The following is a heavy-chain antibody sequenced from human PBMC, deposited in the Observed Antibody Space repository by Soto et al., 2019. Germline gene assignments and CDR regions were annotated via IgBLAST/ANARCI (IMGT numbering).Heavy chain of an antibody. V-gene: IGHV3-13*01. J-gene: IGHJ6*02. D-gene: IGHD2-2*01. CDR1: GFTFSSYD. CDR3: ARGGDCSKTSCYWARLYYGLDV. CDR2: IGTAGDT. Sequence: PGGSLRLSCAASGFTFSSYDMHWVRQATGKGLEWVSAIGTAGDTYYSGSVKGRFTVSRENVKNSLYLQMNSLRAGDTAVYYCARGGDCSKTSCYWARLYYGLDVWGQGATVTVYS.